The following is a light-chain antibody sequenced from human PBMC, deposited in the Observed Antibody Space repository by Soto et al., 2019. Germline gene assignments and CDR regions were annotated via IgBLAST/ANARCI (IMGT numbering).Light chain of an antibody. CDR1: SSDVGGYNH. V-gene: IGLV2-14*01. CDR3: SAYTISSVDDV. Sequence: QSALTQPASVSGSPGQSITISCTGTSSDVGGYNHVSWYQQHPGKAPKLMIYEVSNRPSGVSNRFSVSKSGNTTSLTISGLHSENESEYYSSAYTISSVDDVVGTGTKVTVL. CDR2: EVS. J-gene: IGLJ1*01.